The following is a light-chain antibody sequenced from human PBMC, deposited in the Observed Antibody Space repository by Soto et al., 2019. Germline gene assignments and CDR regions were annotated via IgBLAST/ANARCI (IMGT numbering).Light chain of an antibody. Sequence: DIVMTQSPLSLPVTPGEPASISCKSSQSLLHSNGETFLFWYLQKPGQSPQLLIYEVSTRVSGVPDRFSGSGSGTDFTLEISRVETDDVGIYYCMQSTQLPPTFGQGNDWRL. CDR2: EVS. CDR1: QSLLHSNGETF. CDR3: MQSTQLPPT. J-gene: IGKJ5*01. V-gene: IGKV2D-29*02.